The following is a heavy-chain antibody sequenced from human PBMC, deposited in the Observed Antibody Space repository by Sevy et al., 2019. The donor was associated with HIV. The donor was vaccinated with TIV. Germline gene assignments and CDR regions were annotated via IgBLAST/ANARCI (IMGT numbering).Heavy chain of an antibody. J-gene: IGHJ4*02. CDR3: ARENIAVAGIGYYFDH. CDR1: GFTFSTYG. CDR2: IWYDGGNK. Sequence: GGSLRLSCVASGFTFSTYGMHWVRQAPGKGLEWVAGIWYDGGNKEYVDSVKGRFTISRDNSKDTLYLQMNSLRAEDTAVYYCARENIAVAGIGYYFDHWGQGTLVTVSS. V-gene: IGHV3-33*01. D-gene: IGHD6-19*01.